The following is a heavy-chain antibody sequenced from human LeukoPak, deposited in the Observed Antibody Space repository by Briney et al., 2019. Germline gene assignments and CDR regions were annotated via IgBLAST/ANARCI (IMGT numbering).Heavy chain of an antibody. CDR1: GFTFSSYA. D-gene: IGHD3-22*01. CDR3: AKGGCYDSSGYYGY. J-gene: IGHJ4*02. V-gene: IGHV3-23*01. Sequence: GGSLRLSCAASGFTFSSYAMSWVRQAPGKGLEWVSAISGSGGSTYYADSVKGRSTISRDNSKNTLYLQMNSLGAEDTAVYYCAKGGCYDSSGYYGYWGQGTLVTVSS. CDR2: ISGSGGST.